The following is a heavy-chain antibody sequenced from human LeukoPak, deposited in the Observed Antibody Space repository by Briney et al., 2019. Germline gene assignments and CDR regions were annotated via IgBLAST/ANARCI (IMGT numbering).Heavy chain of an antibody. V-gene: IGHV1-69-2*01. CDR2: VDPEDGET. CDR1: GYTFTDYY. CDR3: ATDPVAGTTPRDY. D-gene: IGHD6-19*01. Sequence: ASVKISCKASGYTFTDYYMHWVQQAPGKGLEWMGRVDPEDGETIYAEKFQGRVTITADTSTDTAYMELSSLRSEETAVYYCATDPVAGTTPRDYWGQGTLVTVSS. J-gene: IGHJ4*02.